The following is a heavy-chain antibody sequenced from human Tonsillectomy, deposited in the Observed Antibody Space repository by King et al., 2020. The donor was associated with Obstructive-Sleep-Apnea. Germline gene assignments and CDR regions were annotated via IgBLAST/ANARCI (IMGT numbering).Heavy chain of an antibody. CDR3: ARDSSGWAYYFDY. V-gene: IGHV4-59*01. CDR1: GGSISSYY. Sequence: VQLQESGPGLVKPSETLSLTCTVSGGSISSYYWSWIRQPPGKGLEWIGYIYYSGSTNYNPSLKSRVTISVDTSKNQFSLKLGSVTAADSAVYYCARDSSGWAYYFDYWGQGTLVTVSS. CDR2: IYYSGST. J-gene: IGHJ4*02. D-gene: IGHD6-19*01.